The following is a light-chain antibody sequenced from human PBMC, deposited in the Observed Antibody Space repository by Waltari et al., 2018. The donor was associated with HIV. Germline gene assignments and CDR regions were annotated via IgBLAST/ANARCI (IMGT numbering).Light chain of an antibody. Sequence: QSVLTQPPSASGTPGQRVTISCSGSSSNIGSNYVYWYQQLPGTAPKLLIYSNKQRPSGVPDRFSGSKSGTSASLAISGLRSEDEADYYCATRDDSLNAWVFGGGTKVTVL. V-gene: IGLV1-47*02. J-gene: IGLJ3*02. CDR2: SNK. CDR1: SSNIGSNY. CDR3: ATRDDSLNAWV.